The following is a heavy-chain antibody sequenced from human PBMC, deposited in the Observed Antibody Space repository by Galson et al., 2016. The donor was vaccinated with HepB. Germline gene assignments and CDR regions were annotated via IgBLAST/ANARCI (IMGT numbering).Heavy chain of an antibody. J-gene: IGHJ4*02. CDR1: GGSFNGYF. CDR3: ARGYTKFDS. CDR2: TSHRGVS. V-gene: IGHV4-34*01. D-gene: IGHD2-8*01. Sequence: SETLSLTCAVYGGSFNGYFWTWIRQPPGKGLEWIGETSHRGVSTYNPSLGSRLSISVDTSKNQFSLNLKSVTAADTAVYFCARGYTKFDSWGQGTVVTVSS.